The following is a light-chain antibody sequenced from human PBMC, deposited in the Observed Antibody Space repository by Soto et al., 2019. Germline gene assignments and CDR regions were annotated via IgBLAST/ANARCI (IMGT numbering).Light chain of an antibody. CDR1: QSVSSSY. J-gene: IGKJ1*01. Sequence: ESVLTLYRCTLSLSAGERATLSCRASQSVSSSYLAWYQQKPGQAPRLLIYGASSRATGIPARFSGSGSGTDFTLTIRTLDPGDFAVYNCQHRSNWPPTFGQGTKVDIK. V-gene: IGKV3D-20*02. CDR3: QHRSNWPPT. CDR2: GAS.